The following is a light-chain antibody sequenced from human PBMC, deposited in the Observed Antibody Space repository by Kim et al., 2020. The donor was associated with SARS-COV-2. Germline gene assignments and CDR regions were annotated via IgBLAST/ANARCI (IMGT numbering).Light chain of an antibody. CDR2: GAS. J-gene: IGKJ5*01. Sequence: EIVLTQSPGTLSLSPGERATLSCRASQSVTSSYLAWYQLQPGQAPRLLIYGASSRATGIPDRFSGSGSGTDFTLTISRLEPEDFAVYYCQQYGSSPLITFGQGTRLEIK. CDR1: QSVTSSY. V-gene: IGKV3-20*01. CDR3: QQYGSSPLIT.